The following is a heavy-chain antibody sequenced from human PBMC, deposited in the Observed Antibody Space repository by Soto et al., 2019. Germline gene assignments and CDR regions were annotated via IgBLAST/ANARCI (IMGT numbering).Heavy chain of an antibody. CDR2: MYYTGVT. J-gene: IGHJ6*02. CDR3: ARGGEPLGYYGLDV. V-gene: IGHV4-61*01. CDR1: GGSVRSGNHF. Sequence: SETLSLTCSVSGGSVRSGNHFWNWIRQPPGRGLEWLGYMYYTGVTNYNPSLKSRVSMSVDTSKDQFSPNLTSLTAADTAVYYCARGGEPLGYYGLDVWGQGTTVTVSS.